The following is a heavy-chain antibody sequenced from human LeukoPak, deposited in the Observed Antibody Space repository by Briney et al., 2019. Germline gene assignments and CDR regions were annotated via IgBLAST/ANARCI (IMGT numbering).Heavy chain of an antibody. Sequence: GGSLRLSCAASGFTFNSFGMHWVRQAPDKGLEWVALISYDGSNAYYADSVKGRFTISRDNSKNTLYLLMNNLRTEDTAMYYCVKGWVEPDHWGQGTLVTVSS. D-gene: IGHD1-14*01. V-gene: IGHV3-30*18. J-gene: IGHJ4*02. CDR2: ISYDGSNA. CDR1: GFTFNSFG. CDR3: VKGWVEPDH.